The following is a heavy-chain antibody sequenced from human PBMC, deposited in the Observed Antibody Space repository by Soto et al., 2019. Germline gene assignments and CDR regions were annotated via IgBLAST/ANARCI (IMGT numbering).Heavy chain of an antibody. CDR3: AREIVTAGGNNYFDP. CDR2: VYHTGDT. Sequence: PSETLSLTCGVSGGTVASRHWWSWVRQSPGRGLEWIGNVYHTGDTNFNPSLQSRVTFSVDKSNNQFSLRLTSVTAADTAVYFCAREIVTAGGNNYFDPWGPGTLVNV. CDR1: GGTVASRHW. V-gene: IGHV4-4*02. D-gene: IGHD2-21*02. J-gene: IGHJ5*02.